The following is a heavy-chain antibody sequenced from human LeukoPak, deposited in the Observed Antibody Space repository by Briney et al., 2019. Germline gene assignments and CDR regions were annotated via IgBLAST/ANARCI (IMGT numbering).Heavy chain of an antibody. Sequence: SEPLSLTCAVYGGSFSGYYWSWIRQPPGKGLEWSGEINQSGRTNYNPSLKSRITISIDTSKNLFSLKLSSVIAADTAVYYCARGRISGGRHDAFDIWGQGTMVTVSS. J-gene: IGHJ3*02. CDR1: GGSFSGYY. CDR3: ARGRISGGRHDAFDI. CDR2: INQSGRT. D-gene: IGHD6-19*01. V-gene: IGHV4-34*01.